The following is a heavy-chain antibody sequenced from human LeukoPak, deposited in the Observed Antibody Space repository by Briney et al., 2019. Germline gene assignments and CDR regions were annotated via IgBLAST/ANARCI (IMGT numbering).Heavy chain of an antibody. CDR1: GGSISSGSYY. J-gene: IGHJ5*02. Sequence: SETLSLTCTVSGGSISSGSYYWSWIRQPAGKGLEWIGRIYTSGGTNYNPSLKSRVTISVDTSKNQFSLKLSSVTAADTAVYYCARESLSSSWYQNWFDPWGQGTLVTVSS. V-gene: IGHV4-61*02. CDR3: ARESLSSSWYQNWFDP. D-gene: IGHD6-13*01. CDR2: IYTSGGT.